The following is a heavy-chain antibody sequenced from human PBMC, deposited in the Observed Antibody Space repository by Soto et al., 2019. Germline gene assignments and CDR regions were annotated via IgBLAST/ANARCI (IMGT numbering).Heavy chain of an antibody. CDR1: GGTFSSYA. CDR3: ARQWPGLGEFDP. CDR2: IIPIFGTA. J-gene: IGHJ5*02. V-gene: IGHV1-69*01. D-gene: IGHD6-19*01. Sequence: QVQLVQSGAEVKKPGSSVKVSCKASGGTFSSYAINWVRQSPGQGLQWMGGIIPIFGTANYAQKFQGRVTITEDESTSTAYLKLSSLRAADTAVYYCARQWPGLGEFDPWGQGTLVTVSS.